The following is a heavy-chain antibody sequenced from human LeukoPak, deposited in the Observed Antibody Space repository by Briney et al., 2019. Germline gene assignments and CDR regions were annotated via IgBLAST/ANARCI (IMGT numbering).Heavy chain of an antibody. CDR2: IYYSGST. V-gene: IGHV4-59*08. CDR3: ARHVFLPLFDY. J-gene: IGHJ4*02. CDR1: GGSISSYY. D-gene: IGHD2-8*01. Sequence: SETLSLTCTVSGGSISSYYWSWIRQPPGKGLEWVGYIYYSGSTNYNPSLKSRVTISVDTSKNQFSLKLSSVTAADTAVYYCARHVFLPLFDYWGQGTLVTVSS.